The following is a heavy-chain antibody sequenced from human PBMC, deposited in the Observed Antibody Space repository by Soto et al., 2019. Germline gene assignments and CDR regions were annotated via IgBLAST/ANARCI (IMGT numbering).Heavy chain of an antibody. D-gene: IGHD3-3*01. CDR1: GFTFSSYW. J-gene: IGHJ6*03. CDR2: INSDGSST. Sequence: GGSLRLSCAASGFTFSSYWMHWVRQAPGKGLVWVSRINSDGSSTSYADSVKGRFTISRDNAKNTLYLQMNSLRAEDTAVYYCARAVTYYDFWSGYYSYYYYYYMDVWGKGTTVTVSS. V-gene: IGHV3-74*01. CDR3: ARAVTYYDFWSGYYSYYYYYYMDV.